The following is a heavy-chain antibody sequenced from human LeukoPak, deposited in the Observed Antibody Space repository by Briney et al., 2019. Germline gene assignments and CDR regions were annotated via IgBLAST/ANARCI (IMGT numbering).Heavy chain of an antibody. CDR1: AYTFSEYL. CDR2: IDPSGGST. Sequence: ASVKVSCKASAYTFSEYLMHWVRQAPGQGLEWMGIIDPSGGSTVYAQKFQGRVTMTRDTSTSTVYMELSSLRSDDTAVYYCARDLGLRGVTNWFDPWGQGTLVTVFS. V-gene: IGHV1-46*01. CDR3: ARDLGLRGVTNWFDP. J-gene: IGHJ5*02. D-gene: IGHD3-10*01.